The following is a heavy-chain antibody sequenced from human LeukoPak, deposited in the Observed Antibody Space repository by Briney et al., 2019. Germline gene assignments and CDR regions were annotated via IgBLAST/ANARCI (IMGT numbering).Heavy chain of an antibody. CDR3: ARAKGDTAMVPLAVYYYYYMDV. Sequence: ASVKVSCKASGYTFTSYYMHWVRQAPGQGLEWMGIINPSGGSTSYAQKFQGRVTMTRDMSTSTVYMELSSLRSEDTAVYYCARAKGDTAMVPLAVYYYYYMDVWGKGTTVTVSS. CDR1: GYTFTSYY. V-gene: IGHV1-46*01. CDR2: INPSGGST. J-gene: IGHJ6*03. D-gene: IGHD5-18*01.